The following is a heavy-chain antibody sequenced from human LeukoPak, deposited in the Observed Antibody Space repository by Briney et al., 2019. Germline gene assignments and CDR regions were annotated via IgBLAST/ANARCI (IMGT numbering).Heavy chain of an antibody. J-gene: IGHJ3*02. CDR2: IYYSGST. Sequence: SETLSLTCTVSGGSISSSSYYWGWIRQPPGKGLEWIGSIYYSGSTYYNPSLKSRVTISVDTSKNQFSLKLSSVTAADTAVYYCARGVAVAGTRGKAFDIWGQGTMVTVSS. D-gene: IGHD6-19*01. CDR3: ARGVAVAGTRGKAFDI. V-gene: IGHV4-39*07. CDR1: GGSISSSSYY.